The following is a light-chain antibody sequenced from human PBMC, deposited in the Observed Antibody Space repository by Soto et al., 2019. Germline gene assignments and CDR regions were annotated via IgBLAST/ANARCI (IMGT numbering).Light chain of an antibody. Sequence: GDRVTITCRSNQGISTYLHWYQQRPGKAPSLLIYGASNLHRGVPSRFSGCGSGTDFTLTISSLQPEDVATYYCQHTRTTPRTFGQGTKVDIK. CDR1: QGISTY. V-gene: IGKV1-39*01. J-gene: IGKJ1*01. CDR2: GAS. CDR3: QHTRTTPRT.